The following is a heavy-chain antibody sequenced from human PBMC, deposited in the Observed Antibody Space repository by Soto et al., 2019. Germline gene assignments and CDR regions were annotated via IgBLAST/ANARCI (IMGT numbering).Heavy chain of an antibody. CDR3: ARLLGKIMIDV. CDR1: GDSISSGYY. J-gene: IGHJ6*04. CDR2: IYFSGTT. D-gene: IGHD3-16*01. Sequence: QVQLQESGPGLVKPSQTLSLTCNVSGDSISSGYYWSWIRQFPGKGLEWIGYIYFSGTTYYNPSLKSRVTMSVDRSANQFSLDLKSVTAADTAVYYCARLLGKIMIDVWGKGTTVTVSS. V-gene: IGHV4-31*03.